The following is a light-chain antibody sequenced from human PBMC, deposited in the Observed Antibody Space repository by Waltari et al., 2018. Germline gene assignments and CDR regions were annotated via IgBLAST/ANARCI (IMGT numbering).Light chain of an antibody. CDR1: QSVSSN. Sequence: EIVMTQSPATLSVSPGEGATPSCRASQSVSSNLAWYQHKPGQAPRLLIYGASTRATGIPARFSGSGSGTEFTLTISSLQLEDFATYYCQQSYSAPKTFGQGTRVEIK. CDR2: GAS. J-gene: IGKJ1*01. V-gene: IGKV3-15*01. CDR3: QQSYSAPKT.